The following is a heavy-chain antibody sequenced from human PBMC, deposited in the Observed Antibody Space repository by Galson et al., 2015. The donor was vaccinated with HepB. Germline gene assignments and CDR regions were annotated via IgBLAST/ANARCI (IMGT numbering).Heavy chain of an antibody. CDR2: IAYNGINT. Sequence: SLRLSCAAPGFTFSGYAMSWVRQVPGKGLEWVSTIAYNGINTFYADPVKGRFTISRDNSKNTLYVQMNSLRADDTAVYYCAKRGGSGASWHWYFDVWGRGTLVTVSS. CDR1: GFTFSGYA. D-gene: IGHD6-19*01. V-gene: IGHV3-23*01. CDR3: AKRGGSGASWHWYFDV. J-gene: IGHJ2*01.